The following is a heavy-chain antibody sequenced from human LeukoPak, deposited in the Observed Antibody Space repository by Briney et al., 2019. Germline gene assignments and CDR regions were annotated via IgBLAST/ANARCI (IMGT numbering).Heavy chain of an antibody. CDR1: GGSISSYY. CDR3: ARGTYGYYDSSGYYSNWFDP. J-gene: IGHJ5*02. CDR2: IYYSGST. Sequence: ASETLSLTCTVSGGSISSYYWSWIRQPPGKGLEWIGYIYYSGSTNYNPSLKSRVTISVDTSKNQFSLKLSSVTAADTAVYHCARGTYGYYDSSGYYSNWFDPWGQGTLVTVSS. V-gene: IGHV4-59*01. D-gene: IGHD3-22*01.